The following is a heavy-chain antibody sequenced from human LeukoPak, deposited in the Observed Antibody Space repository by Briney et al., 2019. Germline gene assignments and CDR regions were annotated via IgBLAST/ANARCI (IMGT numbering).Heavy chain of an antibody. J-gene: IGHJ3*02. D-gene: IGHD6-19*01. CDR3: ARDPGRRIIAVAGINAFDI. CDR1: GFTFSSYA. CDR2: ISFSGGST. Sequence: PGGSLRLSCTASGFTFSSYALSWVRQAPGKGLEWVSGISFSGGSTYDADSVKGRFTISRDNSKNTLYLQMNSLRAEDTAVYYCARDPGRRIIAVAGINAFDIWGQGTMVTVSS. V-gene: IGHV3-23*01.